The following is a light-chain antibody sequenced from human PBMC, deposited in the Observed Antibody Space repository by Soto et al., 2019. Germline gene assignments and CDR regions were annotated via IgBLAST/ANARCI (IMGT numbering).Light chain of an antibody. V-gene: IGKV3-11*01. Sequence: VFSQSPGTLSLVAGERVTLFCRASQSVGSSLAWYQQKPGQAPRLLINDSSNRATGIPARFSGSGSGTDFTLTISSLEPEDFAVYYCQQRNDWPLTFGGGTKVDIK. CDR1: QSVGSS. J-gene: IGKJ4*01. CDR2: DSS. CDR3: QQRNDWPLT.